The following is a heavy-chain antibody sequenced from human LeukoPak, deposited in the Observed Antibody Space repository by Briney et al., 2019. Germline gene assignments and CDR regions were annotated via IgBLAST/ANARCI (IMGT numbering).Heavy chain of an antibody. CDR1: GFTFSSYG. V-gene: IGHV3-30*02. D-gene: IGHD5-12*01. CDR2: IPYDGSNK. Sequence: GGSLTLYCAASGFTFSSYGMHWLRQGPGKGLKWVAYIPYDGSNKYYADSVKGRFTISRDNSKNSLYLQMNSLRVDGTAVYYCAKHSAEKYRGNYGCAPPDEHWGQGSLVTVSS. J-gene: IGHJ4*02. CDR3: AKHSAEKYRGNYGCAPPDEH.